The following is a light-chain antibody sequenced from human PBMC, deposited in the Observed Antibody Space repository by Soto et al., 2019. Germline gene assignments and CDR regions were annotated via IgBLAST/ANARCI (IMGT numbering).Light chain of an antibody. CDR2: GAS. Sequence: DIQMTQSPSTLSASVGDRVTITCRASQSISTWLTWYQQKPGKAPKVLIYGASSLESGVPSRFSGSGSGTEFTFNITSLQPGDSTTYYCQHYSTYPWTFGQGTKVDIK. V-gene: IGKV1-5*01. J-gene: IGKJ1*01. CDR1: QSISTW. CDR3: QHYSTYPWT.